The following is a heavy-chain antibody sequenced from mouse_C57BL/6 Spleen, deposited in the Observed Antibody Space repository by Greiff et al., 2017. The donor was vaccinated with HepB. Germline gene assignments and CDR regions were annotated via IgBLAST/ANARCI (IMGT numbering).Heavy chain of an antibody. D-gene: IGHD2-1*01. CDR1: GYTFTSYW. J-gene: IGHJ2*01. Sequence: QVQLQQSGAELVMPGASVKLSCKASGYTFTSYWMHWVKQRPGQGLEWIGELDPSDSYTNYNQKFKGKSTLTVDKSSSTAYMQLSSLTSEDSAVYYCARWGGKRGRLFDYWGQGTTLTVSS. CDR2: LDPSDSYT. CDR3: ARWGGKRGRLFDY. V-gene: IGHV1-69*01.